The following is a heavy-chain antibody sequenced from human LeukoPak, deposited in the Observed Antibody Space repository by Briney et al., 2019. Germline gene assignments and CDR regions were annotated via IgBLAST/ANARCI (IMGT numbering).Heavy chain of an antibody. CDR2: IYYSGST. V-gene: IGHV4-59*01. D-gene: IGHD1-26*01. CDR1: GGSIGSYY. Sequence: SETLSLTCTVSGGSIGSYYWRWIRQPPGKGLEWIGYIYYSGSTNSNPSLKSRVTISVDTSKNQFSLKLSSVTAADPAVYYCARDRRGSYPSGEYTWFDPWGQGTLVTVSS. CDR3: ARDRRGSYPSGEYTWFDP. J-gene: IGHJ5*02.